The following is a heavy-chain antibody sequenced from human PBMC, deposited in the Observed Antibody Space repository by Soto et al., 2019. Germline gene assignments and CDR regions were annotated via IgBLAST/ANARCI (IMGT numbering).Heavy chain of an antibody. J-gene: IGHJ3*02. V-gene: IGHV4-39*01. CDR2: IYYSGST. CDR1: GGSISSSSYY. Sequence: QLQLQESGPGLVKPSETLSLTCTVSGGSISSSSYYWGWIRQPPGKGLEWIGSIYYSGSTYYNQSLKSRVTISVDPSKNQFSLKLSSVTAADTAVYYCARLQAVAGTGAFDIWGQGTMVTVSS. D-gene: IGHD6-19*01. CDR3: ARLQAVAGTGAFDI.